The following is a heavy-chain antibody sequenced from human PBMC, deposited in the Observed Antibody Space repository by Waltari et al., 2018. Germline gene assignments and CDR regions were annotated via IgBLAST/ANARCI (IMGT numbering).Heavy chain of an antibody. CDR3: ATYVGASIGTAAFDV. J-gene: IGHJ3*01. CDR2: ISYTGAT. D-gene: IGHD3-16*01. V-gene: IGHV4-39*01. Sequence: QLHLQESGPGLVKPSETLSLTCSVSGGSITNNRHYWGWIRQPPGKGLEWAATISYTGATSNNPSIKSRVTISGDTSKNQFSLKLNSVTAADTAVYYCATYVGASIGTAAFDVWGQGTMVTVSS. CDR1: GGSITNNRHY.